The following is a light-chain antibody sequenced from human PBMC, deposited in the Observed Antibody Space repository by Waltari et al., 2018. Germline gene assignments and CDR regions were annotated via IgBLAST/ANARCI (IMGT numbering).Light chain of an antibody. J-gene: IGKJ5*01. CDR2: KVS. CDR1: QSLVYTDGISY. V-gene: IGKV2-30*01. Sequence: VGLTQSPLSLPVTLGQPASIPCRSSQSLVYTDGISYLNWFHQRPGQAPRRLIYKVSNRDSGVPDRFSGSGSGTDFKLMISSVEADDVGVYFCMQATHWPVTFGQGTRLEIK. CDR3: MQATHWPVT.